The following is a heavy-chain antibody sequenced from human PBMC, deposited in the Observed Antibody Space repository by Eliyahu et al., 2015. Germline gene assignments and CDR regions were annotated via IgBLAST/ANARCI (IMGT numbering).Heavy chain of an antibody. CDR1: GYSFSGFX. D-gene: IGHD2-8*02. CDR2: INPNGGGT. J-gene: IGHJ5*02. V-gene: IGHV1-2*02. CDR3: ARERAECTGGNCHRRTFDP. Sequence: QVQLVQSGAEVKSPGASVKVSCXAFGYSFSGFXXXWARXAPGQGLAWMGLINPNGGGTXYAXKXQGRVTMTRDTSINTAYMEVTSLRSDDTAVYFCARERAECTGGNCHRRTFDPWGQGTLVTVSS.